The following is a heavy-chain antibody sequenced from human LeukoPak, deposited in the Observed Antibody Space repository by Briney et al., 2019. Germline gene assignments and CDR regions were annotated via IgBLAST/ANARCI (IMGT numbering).Heavy chain of an antibody. V-gene: IGHV1-2*02. CDR2: INPNSGGT. Sequence: ASVKVSCKASGYTFTGYYMHWVRQAPGQGLEWMGWINPNSGGTNYAQKFQGRVTMTRDTSISTAYMELSRLRSDDTAVYYCARDREYSSGWYPTTYYFDYWGQGTLVTGSS. CDR3: ARDREYSSGWYPTTYYFDY. CDR1: GYTFTGYY. J-gene: IGHJ4*02. D-gene: IGHD6-19*01.